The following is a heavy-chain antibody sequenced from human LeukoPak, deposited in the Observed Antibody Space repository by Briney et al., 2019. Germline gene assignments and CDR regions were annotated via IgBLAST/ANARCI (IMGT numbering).Heavy chain of an antibody. CDR3: ARLRATTSNYCRSTTCSIDY. J-gene: IGHJ4*02. V-gene: IGHV5-51*01. D-gene: IGHD2-2*01. Sequence: GGALKIYCKGSGYIFPSYWIGWVRQMPARDLEGMGIIYPGDSDPRYNPSSQGQLTISADKSISTAYLQWSSLKDSHTAMYFCARLRATTSNYCRSTTCSIDYWGQGTLVTVSS. CDR1: GYIFPSYW. CDR2: IYPGDSDP.